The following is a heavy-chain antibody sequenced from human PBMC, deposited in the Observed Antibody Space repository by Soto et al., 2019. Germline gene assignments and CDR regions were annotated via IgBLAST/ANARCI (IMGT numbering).Heavy chain of an antibody. CDR2: IIPIFGTA. J-gene: IGHJ4*02. Sequence: QVQLVQSGAEVKKPGSSVKVSCKASGGTFSSYAISWVRQAPGQGLEWMGGIIPIFGTANYAQKFQGRVTITADESTTKASMRLSSLESEKTAVNNFRRINPGNYDRSVYQRNNWGRGTL. CDR1: GGTFSSYA. V-gene: IGHV1-69*01. CDR3: RRINPGNYDRSVYQRNN. D-gene: IGHD3-22*01.